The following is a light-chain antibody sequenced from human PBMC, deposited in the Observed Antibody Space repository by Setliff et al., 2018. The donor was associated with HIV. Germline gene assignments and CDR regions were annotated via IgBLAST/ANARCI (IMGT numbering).Light chain of an antibody. Sequence: QSVLTQPASVSGSPGQSITISCTGTSSDVGGYNYVSWHQQHPGKAPKLMISDVSKRPSGVSSRFSGSKFGNTASLTISGLQTEDEADYYCSSYTSSSTYVFGTGTKVTV. V-gene: IGLV2-14*01. J-gene: IGLJ1*01. CDR1: SSDVGGYNY. CDR2: DVS. CDR3: SSYTSSSTYV.